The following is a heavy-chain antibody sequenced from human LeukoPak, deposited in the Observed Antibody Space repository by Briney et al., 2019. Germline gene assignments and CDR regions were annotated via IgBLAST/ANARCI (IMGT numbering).Heavy chain of an antibody. CDR2: INPDDGST. Sequence: GGSLRLSCAASGFTFRKYWLHWVRQAPGKGLVWVSPINPDDGSTSYADSVKGRFTISRDNAKSTLYLQMNSLRAEDTAVYYCLTIAETDIDAFDIWGQGTKVTVSS. D-gene: IGHD5-24*01. V-gene: IGHV3-74*01. J-gene: IGHJ3*02. CDR3: LTIAETDIDAFDI. CDR1: GFTFRKYW.